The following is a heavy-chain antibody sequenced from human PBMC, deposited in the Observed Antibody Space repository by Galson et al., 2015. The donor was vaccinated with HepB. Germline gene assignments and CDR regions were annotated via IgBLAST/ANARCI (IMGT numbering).Heavy chain of an antibody. J-gene: IGHJ4*02. CDR3: AKDYYYDSSGYEPLDY. CDR2: ISHDGSKK. CDR1: GFTFSTYG. Sequence: SLRLSCAASGFTFSTYGMHWVRQAPGKGLEWVAVISHDGSKKYYADSVKGRFTISRDNSKNTLYLQMNSLSAEDTAVYYCAKDYYYDSSGYEPLDYWGQGTLVTVSS. D-gene: IGHD3-22*01. V-gene: IGHV3-30*18.